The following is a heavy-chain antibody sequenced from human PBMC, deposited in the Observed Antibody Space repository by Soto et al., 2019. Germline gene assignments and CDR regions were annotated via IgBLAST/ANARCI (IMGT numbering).Heavy chain of an antibody. CDR1: GYTFTSYG. CDR2: ISAYNGNT. CDR3: AGRPPHYRDYIPFDY. D-gene: IGHD4-17*01. J-gene: IGHJ4*02. V-gene: IGHV1-18*01. Sequence: QVQLVQSGAEVKKPGASVKVSCKASGYTFTSYGISWVRQAPGQGLEWMGWISAYNGNTNYAQKLQGRVTMTTDTTKSTSYMEPGSLRSYDPGVYYRAGRPPHYRDYIPFDYWGQGTLVTVSS.